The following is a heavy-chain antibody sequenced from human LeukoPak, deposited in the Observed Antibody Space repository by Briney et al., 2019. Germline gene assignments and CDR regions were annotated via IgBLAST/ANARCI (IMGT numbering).Heavy chain of an antibody. CDR2: IYTSGST. Sequence: SETLSLTCTVSGGSISRYYWSWIRQPAGKGREWIGRIYTSGSTNYNPSLKSRVTMSVDTSKNQFSLKLSSVTAADTAVYYCARGYYYYGMDVWGQGTTVTVSS. CDR1: GGSISRYY. CDR3: ARGYYYYGMDV. V-gene: IGHV4-4*07. J-gene: IGHJ6*02.